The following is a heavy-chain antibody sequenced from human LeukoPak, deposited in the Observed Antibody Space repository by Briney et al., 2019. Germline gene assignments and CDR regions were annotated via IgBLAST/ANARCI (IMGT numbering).Heavy chain of an antibody. CDR1: GFXFSTYS. D-gene: IGHD3-10*01. CDR3: ARVNYYALDY. CDR2: IRSSGSTT. V-gene: IGHV3-48*02. J-gene: IGHJ4*02. Sequence: PGGSLRLSCTASGFXFSTYSIIWVRQAPGKGLEWVSYIRSSGSTTYYADSVQGRFTTSRDDAENSLYLQMNSLRDEDTAVYYCARVNYYALDYWGQGALVTVSS.